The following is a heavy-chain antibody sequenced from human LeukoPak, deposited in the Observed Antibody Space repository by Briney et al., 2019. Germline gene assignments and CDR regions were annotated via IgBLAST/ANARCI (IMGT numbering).Heavy chain of an antibody. J-gene: IGHJ3*02. CDR2: IRYDGSNK. Sequence: GGSLRLSCAASGFTFSSYGTHWVRQAPGKGLEWVAFIRYDGSNKYYADSVKGRFTISRDNSKNTLYLQMNSLRDEDTAVYYCVRGFYGGNPLDALDIWGQGTMVTVSS. D-gene: IGHD4-23*01. V-gene: IGHV3-30*02. CDR1: GFTFSSYG. CDR3: VRGFYGGNPLDALDI.